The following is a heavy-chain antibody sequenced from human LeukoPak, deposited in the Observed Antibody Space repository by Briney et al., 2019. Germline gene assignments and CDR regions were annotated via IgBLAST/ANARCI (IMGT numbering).Heavy chain of an antibody. D-gene: IGHD3-3*01. Sequence: ASVKVSCKASGYTFTSYGISWVRQAPGQGLEWMGWISAYNGNTNYAQKLQGRVTMTTDTSTSTAYMELRSLRSDDTAVYYCARAPGGVGPFDAFEIWGQGTMVTVSS. CDR1: GYTFTSYG. J-gene: IGHJ3*02. CDR3: ARAPGGVGPFDAFEI. V-gene: IGHV1-18*01. CDR2: ISAYNGNT.